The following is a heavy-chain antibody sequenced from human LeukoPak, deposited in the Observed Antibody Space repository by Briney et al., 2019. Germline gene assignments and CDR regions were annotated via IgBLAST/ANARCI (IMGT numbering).Heavy chain of an antibody. V-gene: IGHV3-20*04. Sequence: GGSLRLSCAASGFTFDDYGMSWVRQAPGKRLEWVSGINWNGGSTGYADSVKGRFTISRDNAKNSLYLQMNSLRAEDTALYYCARDGERWLQSRAFDIWGQGTMVTVSS. J-gene: IGHJ3*02. CDR3: ARDGERWLQSRAFDI. CDR1: GFTFDDYG. CDR2: INWNGGST. D-gene: IGHD5-24*01.